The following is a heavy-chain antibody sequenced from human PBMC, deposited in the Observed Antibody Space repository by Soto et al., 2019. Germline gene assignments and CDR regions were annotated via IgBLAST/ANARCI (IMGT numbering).Heavy chain of an antibody. Sequence: ASVKVSCKASGYTFTSYDIYWGRQATGQGLEWMGWIRSYNGNTNYAQKLQGRVTLTTDTSTSTAYMELRSLRFDDTAVYYCAREGTPSLNWGQGTLVTVSS. J-gene: IGHJ4*02. CDR1: GYTFTSYD. D-gene: IGHD2-2*01. CDR3: AREGTPSLN. V-gene: IGHV1-18*01. CDR2: IRSYNGNT.